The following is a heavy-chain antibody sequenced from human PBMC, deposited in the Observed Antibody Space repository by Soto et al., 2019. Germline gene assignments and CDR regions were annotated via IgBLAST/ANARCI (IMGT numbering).Heavy chain of an antibody. J-gene: IGHJ5*02. Sequence: GGSLRLSCAASGFTFSSYGMHWVRQAPGKGLEWVAVIWYDGSNKYYADSVKGRFTITRDNSENTLYLQMNSLRAEDTAVYYCARDSPYSKLFDPWGQGTLVTVSS. D-gene: IGHD6-13*01. CDR1: GFTFSSYG. CDR3: ARDSPYSKLFDP. CDR2: IWYDGSNK. V-gene: IGHV3-33*01.